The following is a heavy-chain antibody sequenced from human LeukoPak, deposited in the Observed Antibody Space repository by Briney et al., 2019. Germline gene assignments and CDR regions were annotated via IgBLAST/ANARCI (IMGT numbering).Heavy chain of an antibody. D-gene: IGHD6-13*01. CDR2: IRPSGDNT. CDR3: ARGGGFSSSWYVSYY. V-gene: IGHV3-23*01. J-gene: IGHJ4*02. CDR1: GFTFSSYD. Sequence: QTGGSLRLSCAASGFTFSSYDMTWVRQAPGRGLEWVSSIRPSGDNTYYGDSVKGRFTISRDNAKNSLYLQVNSLRAEDTAVYYCARGGGFSSSWYVSYYWGQGTLVTVSS.